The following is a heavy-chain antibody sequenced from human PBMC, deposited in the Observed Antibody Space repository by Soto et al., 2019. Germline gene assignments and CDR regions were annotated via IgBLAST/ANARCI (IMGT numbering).Heavy chain of an antibody. CDR2: INPDDSDT. CDR3: MRSYGDSYYFYYGMDV. D-gene: IGHD4-17*01. J-gene: IGHJ6*02. CDR1: RFIFSKYK. V-gene: IGHV5-51*01. Sequence: PGESLKISCEGYRFIFSKYKIGWVRQMPGKGLEWMGIINPDDSDTRYGPSFQGQVTISADKSINTAYLQWSSLKASDTAIYYCMRSYGDSYYFYYGMDVWGQGTTVTAP.